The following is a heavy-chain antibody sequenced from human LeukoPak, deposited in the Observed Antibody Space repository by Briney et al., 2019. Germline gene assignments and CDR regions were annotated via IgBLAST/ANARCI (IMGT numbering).Heavy chain of an antibody. Sequence: PSETLSLTCTVSGGSVSSGSYHWSWIRQPPGKGLEWIGFIYYSGSTNYNPSLKSRVTISVDTSKNQFSLKLSSVTAADTAVYYCARDARVCTNGVCYGMDVWGQGTTVTVSS. CDR3: ARDARVCTNGVCYGMDV. CDR1: GGSVSSGSYH. CDR2: IYYSGST. D-gene: IGHD2-8*01. V-gene: IGHV4-61*01. J-gene: IGHJ6*02.